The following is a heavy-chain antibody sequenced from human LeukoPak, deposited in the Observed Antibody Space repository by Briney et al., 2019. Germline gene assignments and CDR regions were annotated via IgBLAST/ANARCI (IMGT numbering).Heavy chain of an antibody. J-gene: IGHJ4*02. CDR2: IYSGGST. D-gene: IGHD1-26*01. CDR3: ARDRYSGSYYFDY. Sequence: GGSLRLSCAASGSIVSNNYMSWVRQAPGKGLEWVSVIYSGGSTYYADSVKGRFIISRDNSKNTLYLHMNSLRAEDTAVYYCARDRYSGSYYFDYWGQGTLVTVSS. V-gene: IGHV3-53*01. CDR1: GSIVSNNY.